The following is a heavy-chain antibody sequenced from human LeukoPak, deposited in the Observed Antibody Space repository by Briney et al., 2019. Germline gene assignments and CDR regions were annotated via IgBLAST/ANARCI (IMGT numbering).Heavy chain of an antibody. Sequence: ASVKVSCKASGYTFTGYYMHWVRQAPGPGLEWMGWFNPNSGGTNYEEKFQGRLTMNRSTSISTAYMELSRLRSDDTAVYYCARDLDYSNYYYGMDVWGQGTTVTVSS. D-gene: IGHD4-11*01. CDR2: FNPNSGGT. V-gene: IGHV1-2*02. CDR3: ARDLDYSNYYYGMDV. J-gene: IGHJ6*02. CDR1: GYTFTGYY.